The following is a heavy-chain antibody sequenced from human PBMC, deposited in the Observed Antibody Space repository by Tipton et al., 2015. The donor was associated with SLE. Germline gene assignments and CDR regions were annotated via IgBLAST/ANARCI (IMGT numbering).Heavy chain of an antibody. CDR2: INHSGST. V-gene: IGHV4-34*01. Sequence: LRLSCTVSGGSISSHYWSWIRQPPGKGLEWIGEINHSGSTNYNPSLKSRVTISVDTSKNQFSLKLSSVTAADTAVYYCARLSWIQLFDYWGQGTLVTVSS. CDR1: GGSISSHY. CDR3: ARLSWIQLFDY. D-gene: IGHD5-18*01. J-gene: IGHJ4*02.